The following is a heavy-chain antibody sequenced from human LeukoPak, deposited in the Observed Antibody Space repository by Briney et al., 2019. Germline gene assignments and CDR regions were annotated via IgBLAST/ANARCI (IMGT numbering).Heavy chain of an antibody. CDR2: VYYSGST. V-gene: IGHV4-59*02. D-gene: IGHD5-18*01. CDR3: ARHTAGYSFAYPFDY. Sequence: SETLSLTCTVSGVPVNSYYWSWIRQPPGKGLEWIAYVYYSGSTNSNPSLKSRVTVSVDTSKNQFSLKLSSVTAADTAVYYCARHTAGYSFAYPFDYWGQGTLVTVSS. CDR1: GVPVNSYY. J-gene: IGHJ4*02.